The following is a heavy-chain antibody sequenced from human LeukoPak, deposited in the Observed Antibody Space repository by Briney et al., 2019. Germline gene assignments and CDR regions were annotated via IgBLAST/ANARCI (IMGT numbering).Heavy chain of an antibody. CDR2: IYYSGST. D-gene: IGHD3-10*01. CDR1: GGSIKSNY. Sequence: SETLSLTCTVSGGSIKSNYWSWIRQPPGKGLEWIGYIYYSGSTNYNPSLKSRVTISVDTSKNQFSLKLSSVTAADTAVYYCARVGAMVRETGWFDPWGQGTLVTVSS. CDR3: ARVGAMVRETGWFDP. J-gene: IGHJ5*02. V-gene: IGHV4-59*01.